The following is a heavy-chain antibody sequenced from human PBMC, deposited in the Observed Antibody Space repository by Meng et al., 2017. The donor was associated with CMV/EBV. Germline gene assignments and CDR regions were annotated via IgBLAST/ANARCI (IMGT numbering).Heavy chain of an antibody. Sequence: SETLSLTCTVSGGSVSSGSYYWSWIRQPPGKGLEWIGYIYYSGSTNYNPSLKSRVTISVDTSKNQFSLKLSSVTAADTAVYYCARDMEGRYSSSFSSFWLELSGMDVWGQGTTVTVSS. J-gene: IGHJ6*02. CDR3: ARDMEGRYSSSFSSFWLELSGMDV. V-gene: IGHV4-61*01. D-gene: IGHD6-6*01. CDR1: GGSVSSGSYY. CDR2: IYYSGST.